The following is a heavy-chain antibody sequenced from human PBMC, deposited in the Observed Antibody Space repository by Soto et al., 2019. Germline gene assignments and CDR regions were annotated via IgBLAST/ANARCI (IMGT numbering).Heavy chain of an antibody. CDR2: INPSGGST. Sequence: QVQLVKSGAEVKKPGASVKVSCKASGYTFTSYYMHWVRQAPGQGLEWMGIINPSGGSTSYAQKFQGRVTMTRDTSTSTVYMELRSLRSAVTSVYYCAREKTTVNVEFDYWVQGSLVTVSS. CDR3: AREKTTVNVEFDY. V-gene: IGHV1-46*03. D-gene: IGHD4-17*01. CDR1: GYTFTSYY. J-gene: IGHJ4*02.